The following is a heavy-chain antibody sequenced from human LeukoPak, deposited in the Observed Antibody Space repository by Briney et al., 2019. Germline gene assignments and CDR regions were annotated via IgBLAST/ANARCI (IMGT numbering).Heavy chain of an antibody. CDR1: GGSISSSNW. CDR2: IYHSGST. Sequence: PSETLSLTCAVSGGSISSSNWWSWVRQPPGKGLEWIGEIYHSGSTNYNPSLKSRVAISVDKSKNQFSLKLSSVTAADTAVYYCARALGYCSGGSCYGYDYWGQGTLVTVSS. V-gene: IGHV4-4*02. J-gene: IGHJ4*02. D-gene: IGHD2-15*01. CDR3: ARALGYCSGGSCYGYDY.